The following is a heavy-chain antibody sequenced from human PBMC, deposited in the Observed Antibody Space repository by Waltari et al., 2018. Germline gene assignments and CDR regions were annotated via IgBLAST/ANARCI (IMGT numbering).Heavy chain of an antibody. J-gene: IGHJ4*02. Sequence: VQLVESGDEVKKPGASVKVSCKASGYAFTSYDINWVRQATGQGLEWMGWMNPNSGNTGYAQKFQGRVTITRNTSISTAYMELSSLRSEDTAVYYCARGLHMVRGVIFGYWGQGTLVT. V-gene: IGHV1-8*03. CDR3: ARGLHMVRGVIFGY. CDR2: MNPNSGNT. D-gene: IGHD3-10*01. CDR1: GYAFTSYD.